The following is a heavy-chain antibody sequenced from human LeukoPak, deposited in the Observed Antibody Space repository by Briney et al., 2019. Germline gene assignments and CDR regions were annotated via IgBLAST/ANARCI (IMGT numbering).Heavy chain of an antibody. Sequence: SETLSLTCTVSGGSISSGSYYWSWIRQPAGKGLEWIGRIYTSGSTNYNPPLKSRVTISLDTSKNQFSLQLNSVTPEDTALYYCARGLSIVGWSYYYYMDVWGKGTTVTISS. D-gene: IGHD6-19*01. CDR2: IYTSGST. J-gene: IGHJ6*03. CDR3: ARGLSIVGWSYYYYMDV. V-gene: IGHV4-61*02. CDR1: GGSISSGSYY.